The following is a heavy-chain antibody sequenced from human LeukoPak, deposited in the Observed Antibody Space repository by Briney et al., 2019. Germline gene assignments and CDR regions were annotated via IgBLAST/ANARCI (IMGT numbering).Heavy chain of an antibody. CDR1: GSTLSSQN. CDR3: VKNGWLDY. V-gene: IGHV3-21*06. D-gene: IGHD6-19*01. CDR2: ISTSGDST. Sequence: GGSLRLSCAASGSTLSSQNMNWARQAPGKGLEWVAYISTSGDSTKYADSVEGRFTISRDNAENSLYLLMNSLRVEDTAVYYCVKNGWLDYWGQGILVTVSS. J-gene: IGHJ4*02.